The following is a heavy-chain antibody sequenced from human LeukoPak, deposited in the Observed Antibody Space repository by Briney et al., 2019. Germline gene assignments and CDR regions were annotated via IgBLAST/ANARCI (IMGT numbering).Heavy chain of an antibody. Sequence: GGSLRLSCAASGFTFSSYWMHWVRQAPGKGLVWVSRINSDGSSTSYADSVKGRFTISRDNAKNTLYLQMNSLRAEDTAVYYCARASYCGGGCYSRYFQHWGQGTLVTVSS. J-gene: IGHJ1*01. D-gene: IGHD2-21*02. CDR3: ARASYCGGGCYSRYFQH. CDR1: GFTFSSYW. V-gene: IGHV3-74*01. CDR2: INSDGSST.